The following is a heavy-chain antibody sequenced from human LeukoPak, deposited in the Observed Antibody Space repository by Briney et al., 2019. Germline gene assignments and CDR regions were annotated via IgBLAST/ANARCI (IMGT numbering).Heavy chain of an antibody. CDR3: ASSLN. Sequence: GGSLRLSCAASGFAFSSYWMSWVRHAPGKGLEWLANINQDGSEKYYVDSVKGRFTISRDNAKNSLYLQMNRLKDEDTSVYYCASSLNWGQGTLVTVSS. CDR2: INQDGSEK. V-gene: IGHV3-7*02. CDR1: GFAFSSYW. J-gene: IGHJ4*02.